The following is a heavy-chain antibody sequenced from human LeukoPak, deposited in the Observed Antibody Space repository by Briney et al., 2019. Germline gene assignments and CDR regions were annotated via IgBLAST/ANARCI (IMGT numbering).Heavy chain of an antibody. CDR1: GFTVSSNY. D-gene: IGHD2-21*02. J-gene: IGHJ6*03. CDR2: IYSGGST. CDR3: ARENSHGIAYCGGDCLGYCYMDV. V-gene: IGHV3-53*01. Sequence: AGGSLRLSCAASGFTVSSNYMSWVRQAPGKGLEWVSVIYSGGSTYYADSVKGRFTISRDNSKNTLYLQMNSLRAEDTAVYYCARENSHGIAYCGGDCLGYCYMDVWGKGTTVTVSS.